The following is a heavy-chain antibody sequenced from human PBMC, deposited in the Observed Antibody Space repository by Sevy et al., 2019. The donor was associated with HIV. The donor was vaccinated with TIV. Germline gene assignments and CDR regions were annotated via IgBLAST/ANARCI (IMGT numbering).Heavy chain of an antibody. CDR3: TRGRYTLVRGIIMTWFDP. D-gene: IGHD3-10*01. CDR1: GGSISGYY. J-gene: IGHJ5*02. V-gene: IGHV4-59*01. Sequence: SETLSLTCTVSGGSISGYYWSWIRQSPGKGLEWIAYTHSNGNTNYNPSLKSRVTISIDTSKNQFSLKLSSVTAADTAVYYCTRGRYTLVRGIIMTWFDPWGQRTLVTVSS. CDR2: THSNGNT.